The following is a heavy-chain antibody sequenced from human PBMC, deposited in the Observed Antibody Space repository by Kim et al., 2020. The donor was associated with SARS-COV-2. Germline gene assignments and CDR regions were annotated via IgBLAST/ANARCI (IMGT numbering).Heavy chain of an antibody. CDR2: ISGSGDST. Sequence: GGSLRLSCAASGFTFSSYAMSWVRQAPGKGLEWVSGISGSGDSTYYADSVKGRFTISRDNSKNTLYLQMNSLRAEDTAVYYCAKSVRFHAHYYMDVWGKGTTVTVSS. CDR3: AKSVRFHAHYYMDV. V-gene: IGHV3-23*01. J-gene: IGHJ6*03. CDR1: GFTFSSYA. D-gene: IGHD3-3*01.